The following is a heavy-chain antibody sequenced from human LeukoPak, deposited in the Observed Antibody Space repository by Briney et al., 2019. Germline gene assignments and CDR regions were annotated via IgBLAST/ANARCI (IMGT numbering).Heavy chain of an antibody. D-gene: IGHD1-26*01. J-gene: IGHJ4*01. CDR2: TYYSSKWDD. CDR1: GDSVSSNSVT. Sequence: SQTLSLTCAISGDSVSSNSVTWNWVRQSPSRGLEWLGRTYYSSKWDDDYAPSVKSRITINPDTSKYQVSLQLNSVTPEDTAVYYCARQKGAFVDYCGHGTLVTVSP. CDR3: ARQKGAFVDY. V-gene: IGHV6-1*01.